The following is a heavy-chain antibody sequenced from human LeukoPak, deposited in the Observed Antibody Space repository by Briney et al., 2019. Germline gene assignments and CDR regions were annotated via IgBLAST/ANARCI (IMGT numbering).Heavy chain of an antibody. CDR2: ISGRGSNT. CDR3: AKELSSGAVGRLDY. CDR1: GFTFSSYA. Sequence: GGSLRLSCAASGFTFSSYAMTWVRQAPGKGLEWVSTISGRGSNTYYADSVKGRFTISRDNSKNTLYLQMNSLRAEDTAVYYCAKELSSGAVGRLDYWGQGTLVTVSS. V-gene: IGHV3-23*01. J-gene: IGHJ4*02. D-gene: IGHD6-19*01.